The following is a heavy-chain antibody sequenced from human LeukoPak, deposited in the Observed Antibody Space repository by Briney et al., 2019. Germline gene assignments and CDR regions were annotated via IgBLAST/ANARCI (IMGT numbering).Heavy chain of an antibody. CDR3: ARDSITGTTVYYYGMDV. V-gene: IGHV6-1*01. Sequence: SQTLSLTCAISGDSVSSNSAAWNWIRQSPSRGLEWLGRTYYRSKWYNDYAVSVKSRITINPDTPKNQFSLPLNSVTPEGTAVYYCARDSITGTTVYYYGMDVWGQGTTVTVSS. CDR2: TYYRSKWYN. J-gene: IGHJ6*02. D-gene: IGHD1-7*01. CDR1: GDSVSSNSAA.